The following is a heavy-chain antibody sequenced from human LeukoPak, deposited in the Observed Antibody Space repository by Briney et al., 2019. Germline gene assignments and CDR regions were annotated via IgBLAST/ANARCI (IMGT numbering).Heavy chain of an antibody. CDR2: ISASGSST. D-gene: IGHD3-3*01. V-gene: IGHV3-23*01. CDR1: GFTFTSYA. J-gene: IGHJ4*02. Sequence: GGSLRLSCAASGFTFTSYAMNWVRQAPGKGLEWVSFISASGSSTHYADSVKGRFTISRDNSNNTLYLQINSLRAEDTAAYYCAKGAQYDFWTGYTLEYFDVWGRGTLVTVSS. CDR3: AKGAQYDFWTGYTLEYFDV.